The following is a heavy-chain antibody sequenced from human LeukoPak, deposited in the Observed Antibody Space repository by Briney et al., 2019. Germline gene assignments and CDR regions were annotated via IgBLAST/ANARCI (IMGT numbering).Heavy chain of an antibody. CDR1: GGSISSSSYY. CDR3: ARGKGDGYRKYYFDY. J-gene: IGHJ4*02. Sequence: SETLSLTRTVSGGSISSSSYYWGWLRQPPGKGLEWIGSIYYRGSTYYNPSLKSRVTISVDTSKNQFSLKLSSVTDADTAVYYCARGKGDGYRKYYFDYWGQGTLVTVSS. D-gene: IGHD5-24*01. V-gene: IGHV4-39*01. CDR2: IYYRGST.